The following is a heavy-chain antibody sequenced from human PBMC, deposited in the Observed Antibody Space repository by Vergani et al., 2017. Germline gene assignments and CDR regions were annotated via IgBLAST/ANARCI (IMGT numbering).Heavy chain of an antibody. J-gene: IGHJ5*02. CDR1: GFNFSKYG. CDR2: IRYDGGKK. CDR3: TKDKSDRSFFIWFGGFDP. V-gene: IGHV3-30*02. D-gene: IGHD3-10*01. Sequence: QAQLVESGGGVVQPGGSLRLSCVGSGFNFSKYGMHWVRQAPGKGLEGVVFIRYDGGKKYFADSVEGRFTISRDNSKNTLYLQMNSLRAEDTAVYYCTKDKSDRSFFIWFGGFDPWGQGTLVTVSS.